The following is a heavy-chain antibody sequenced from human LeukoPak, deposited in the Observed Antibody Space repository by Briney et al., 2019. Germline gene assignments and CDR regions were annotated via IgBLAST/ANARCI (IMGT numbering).Heavy chain of an antibody. CDR2: ISSSGRTI. CDR1: GFTFSSDE. J-gene: IGHJ4*02. D-gene: IGHD2/OR15-2a*01. CDR3: ARGLLLD. V-gene: IGHV3-48*03. Sequence: GGSLRLSCAASGFTFSSDEMNWVRQAPGKGLEWVSSISSSGRTIYYADSVKGRFTVSRDNAKNSLYLQMNSLRAEDTAVYYCARGLLLDWGQGTLVTVSS.